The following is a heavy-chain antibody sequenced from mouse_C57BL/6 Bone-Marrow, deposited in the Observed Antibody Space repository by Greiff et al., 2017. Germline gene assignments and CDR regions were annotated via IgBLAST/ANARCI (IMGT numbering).Heavy chain of an antibody. CDR1: GFTFSDYY. V-gene: IGHV5-12*01. CDR2: ISNGGGST. CDR3: ARHVSITPYAMDY. Sequence: EVKLVESGGGLVQPGGSLKLSCAASGFTFSDYYMYWVRQTPEKRLEWVAYISNGGGSTYYPDTVKGRFTISRDSAKNTLYLQMSRLKSEDTAMYYCARHVSITPYAMDYWGQGTSVTVSS. J-gene: IGHJ4*01. D-gene: IGHD1-1*01.